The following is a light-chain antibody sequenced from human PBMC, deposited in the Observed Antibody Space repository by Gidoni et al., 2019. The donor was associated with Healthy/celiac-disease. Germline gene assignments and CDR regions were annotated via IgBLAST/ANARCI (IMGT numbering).Light chain of an antibody. CDR1: SSDVGGYNY. CDR3: SSYTSSAVV. V-gene: IGLV2-14*01. J-gene: IGLJ2*01. CDR2: EVS. Sequence: QSALTQPASVSGSPGQSITISCTGTSSDVGGYNYVSWYQQHPGKAPNLMIYEVSNRPSGVPDRFSGSKSGNTASLTISGLQAEDEADYYCSSYTSSAVVFGGGTKLTVL.